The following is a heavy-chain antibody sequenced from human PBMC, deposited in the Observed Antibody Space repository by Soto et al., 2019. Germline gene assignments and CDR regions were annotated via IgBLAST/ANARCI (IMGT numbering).Heavy chain of an antibody. CDR3: ARDPLNSYESSD. V-gene: IGHV4-31*03. J-gene: IGHJ4*02. Sequence: SETLSLTCTVSGGSISSGGYYWSWIRQHPGKGLEWIGYIYYSGSTYYNPSLKSRVTISVDTSKNQFSLKLSSVTAADTAVYYCARDPLNSYESSDWGQGTLVTVAS. D-gene: IGHD3-22*01. CDR2: IYYSGST. CDR1: GGSISSGGYY.